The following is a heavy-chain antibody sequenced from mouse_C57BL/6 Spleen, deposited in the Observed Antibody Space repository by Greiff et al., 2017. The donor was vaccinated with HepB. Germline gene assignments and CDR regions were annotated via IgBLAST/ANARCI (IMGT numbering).Heavy chain of an antibody. Sequence: QVQLQQPGAELFMPGSSVTLSCKASGYTFPSYWMHWVKRRPGQGLEWIGEIDPSDSYTNYNQKFKGKSTLTVDKSSSTAYMQLSSLTSEDSAVYYCASSPITTLVPYSDRWGQGTPPTVSS. CDR2: IDPSDSYT. V-gene: IGHV1-69*01. J-gene: IGHJ2*01. CDR3: ASSPITTLVPYSDR. CDR1: GYTFPSYW. D-gene: IGHD1-1*01.